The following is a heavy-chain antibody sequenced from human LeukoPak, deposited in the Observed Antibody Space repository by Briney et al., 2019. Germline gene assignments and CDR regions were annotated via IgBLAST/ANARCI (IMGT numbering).Heavy chain of an antibody. V-gene: IGHV4-59*12. CDR1: GGSISSYY. J-gene: IGHJ6*02. Sequence: SETLSLTCTVSGGSISSYYWRWIRQPPGKGLEWIGYIYYSGSTNYNPSLKSRVTISVDTSKNQFSLKLSSVTAADTAVYYCARVGEGRYFDWLLKQYYYYGMDVWGQGTTVTVSS. CDR2: IYYSGST. D-gene: IGHD3-9*01. CDR3: ARVGEGRYFDWLLKQYYYYGMDV.